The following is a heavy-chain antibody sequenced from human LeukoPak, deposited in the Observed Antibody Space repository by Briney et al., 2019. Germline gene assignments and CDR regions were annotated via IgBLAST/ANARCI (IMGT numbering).Heavy chain of an antibody. D-gene: IGHD6-19*01. CDR3: ARAYIRNGGWYAY. Sequence: SETLSLTCTVSGGSISTYYWTWIRPPPGKGLEWIGYIYYSGSTNYNPSLKSRVTISVDTAKNQFSLKLSSVTAADTAVYYCARAYIRNGGWYAYWGQGTLVTVSS. CDR1: GGSISTYY. CDR2: IYYSGST. J-gene: IGHJ4*02. V-gene: IGHV4-59*01.